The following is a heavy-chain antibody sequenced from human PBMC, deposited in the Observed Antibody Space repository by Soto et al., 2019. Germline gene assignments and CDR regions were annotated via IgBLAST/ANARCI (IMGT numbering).Heavy chain of an antibody. Sequence: GGSLTLSWAASGFYFRGYAMSWVSQAPGKGLEWVSAISGSGGSTYYADSVKGRFTISRDNSKNTLYLQMNSLRAEDTAVYYCAKAQIAAAAPNYWGQGTLVTVSS. CDR3: AKAQIAAAAPNY. D-gene: IGHD6-13*01. CDR1: GFYFRGYA. CDR2: ISGSGGST. V-gene: IGHV3-23*01. J-gene: IGHJ4*02.